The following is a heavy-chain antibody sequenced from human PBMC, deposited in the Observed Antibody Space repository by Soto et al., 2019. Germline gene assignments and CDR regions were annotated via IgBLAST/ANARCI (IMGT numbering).Heavy chain of an antibody. D-gene: IGHD4-17*01. CDR2: IHNSGYT. Sequence: PSETLSLTCTISGGYISTYYWSWLRQPPGKGLEWIGHIHNSGYTNYNPSLSSRVTMSIDASNNQFSLKLSSATAADTAVYYCSREGAFGDTPWGQGTLVTVSS. CDR1: GGYISTYY. CDR3: SREGAFGDTP. J-gene: IGHJ5*02. V-gene: IGHV4-4*07.